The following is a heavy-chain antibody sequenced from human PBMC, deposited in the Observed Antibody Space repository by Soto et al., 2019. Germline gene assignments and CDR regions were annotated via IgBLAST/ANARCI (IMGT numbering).Heavy chain of an antibody. V-gene: IGHV3-30*18. J-gene: IGHJ6*03. Sequence: GGSLRLSCAASGFTFSSYGMHWVRQAPGKGLEWVAVISYDGSNKYYADSVKGRFTISRDNSKNTLYLQMNSLRAEDTAVYYCAKDSSSYLYYMDVWGKGTTVTVSS. CDR3: AKDSSSYLYYMDV. D-gene: IGHD6-13*01. CDR1: GFTFSSYG. CDR2: ISYDGSNK.